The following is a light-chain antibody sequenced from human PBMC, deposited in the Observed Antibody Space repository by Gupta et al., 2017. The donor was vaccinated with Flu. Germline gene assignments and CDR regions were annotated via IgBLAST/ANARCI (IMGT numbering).Light chain of an antibody. V-gene: IGLV3-25*03. J-gene: IGLJ3*02. Sequence: SGDVLPKQYAYWYQQRPGQAPVQVIYKDNERASGIPERFPGSSSGTTVTLTISGVQAEDEADYYCQSVDSSGTWVFGGGTKLTVL. CDR1: VLPKQY. CDR2: KDN. CDR3: QSVDSSGTWV.